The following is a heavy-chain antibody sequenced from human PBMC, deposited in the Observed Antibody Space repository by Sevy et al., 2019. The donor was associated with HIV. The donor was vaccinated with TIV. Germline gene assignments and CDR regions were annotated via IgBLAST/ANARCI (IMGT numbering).Heavy chain of an antibody. CDR2: IKQDGNEK. Sequence: GGSLRLSCVASGFNLSPYWMTWVRQAPGKGLEWVANIKQDGNEKYYVDSVKGRFTVSRDNAKNALYLQMYSLRVEDTAVYFGASNTDRYDSNGYYPVYWGQGTRVTVSS. D-gene: IGHD3-22*01. J-gene: IGHJ4*02. CDR3: ASNTDRYDSNGYYPVY. V-gene: IGHV3-7*01. CDR1: GFNLSPYW.